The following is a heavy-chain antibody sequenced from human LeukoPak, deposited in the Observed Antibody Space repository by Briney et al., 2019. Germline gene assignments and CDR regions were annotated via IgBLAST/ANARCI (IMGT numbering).Heavy chain of an antibody. J-gene: IGHJ4*02. CDR1: GFTVRSNY. V-gene: IGHV3-74*01. Sequence: GGSLRLSCAASGFTVRSNYMSWVRQAPGKGLEWVSRINTYGTITNYADSVKGRFTISRDNAKNTLYLQMNSLRAEDTAVYYCAKGGWLDDWGQGTLVTVSS. CDR3: AKGGWLDD. CDR2: INTYGTIT.